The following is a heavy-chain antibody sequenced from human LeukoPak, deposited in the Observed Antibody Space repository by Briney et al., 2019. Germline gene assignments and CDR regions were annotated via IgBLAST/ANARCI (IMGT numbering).Heavy chain of an antibody. CDR1: GFTFSSYA. J-gene: IGHJ4*02. D-gene: IGHD6-19*01. CDR2: ISYDGSNK. CDR3: ARGERMAGMTNFLDY. V-gene: IGHV3-30-3*01. Sequence: PGGSLRLSCAASGFTFSSYAMHWVRQAPGKGLEWVAVISYDGSNKYYADSVKGRFTISRDNSKNTLYLQMNSLRAEDTAVYYCARGERMAGMTNFLDYWGQGTLVTVSS.